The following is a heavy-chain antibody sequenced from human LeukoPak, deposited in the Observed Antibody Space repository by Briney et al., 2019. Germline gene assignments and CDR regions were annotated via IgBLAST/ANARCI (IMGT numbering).Heavy chain of an antibody. CDR2: ISWNSGSI. J-gene: IGHJ3*02. CDR1: GFTFDDYA. Sequence: PGGSLRLSCTASGFTFDDYAMHWVRQVPGKGLEWVSGISWNSGSIGYADSVKGRFTISRDNAKNSLYLQMNSLKAEDTALYYCAKEFNQVLWDDPFDIWGQETMVTVSS. D-gene: IGHD2-2*01. CDR3: AKEFNQVLWDDPFDI. V-gene: IGHV3-9*01.